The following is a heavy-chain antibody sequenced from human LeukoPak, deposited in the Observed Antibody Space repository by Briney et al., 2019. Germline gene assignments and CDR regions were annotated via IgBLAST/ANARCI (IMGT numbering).Heavy chain of an antibody. J-gene: IGHJ4*02. CDR1: GFSVSSYY. Sequence: GGSLRLSCAASGFSVSSYYLSWVRQAPGKGLERVSVIYTGGSTYYADSVMGRFTISRDTSKNTLYLQMNSLRAEDTAVYYCARDVGKGTDYWGQGTLVAVSS. CDR2: IYTGGST. CDR3: ARDVGKGTDY. V-gene: IGHV3-53*01. D-gene: IGHD1-26*01.